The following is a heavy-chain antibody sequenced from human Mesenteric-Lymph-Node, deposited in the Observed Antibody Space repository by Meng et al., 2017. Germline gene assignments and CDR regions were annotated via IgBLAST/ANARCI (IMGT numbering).Heavy chain of an antibody. J-gene: IGHJ5*02. D-gene: IGHD1-14*01. V-gene: IGHV4-30-4*08. Sequence: VQLQESGAGLVKPSQTLSLTCTVSGGSISSGGYYWSWIRQPPGKGLEWIGYIYYSGNTYYNPSLKSRVTISIDTSKNQFSLKLSSVTAADTAVYYCARAEYYNWFDPWGQGTLVTVSS. CDR3: ARAEYYNWFDP. CDR2: IYYSGNT. CDR1: GGSISSGGYY.